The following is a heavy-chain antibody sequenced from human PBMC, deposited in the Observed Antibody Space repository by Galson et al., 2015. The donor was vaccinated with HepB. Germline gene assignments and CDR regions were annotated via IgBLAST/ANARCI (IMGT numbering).Heavy chain of an antibody. CDR1: GFTFSSYS. J-gene: IGHJ4*02. V-gene: IGHV3-48*01. CDR2: ISSSSSTI. CDR3: ARDGLTGDDY. D-gene: IGHD7-27*01. Sequence: SLRLSCAASGFTFSSYSMNWVRQAPGKGLEWVSYISSSSSTIYYADFVKGRFTISRDNATNSLYLQMNSLRAEDTAVYYCARDGLTGDDYWGQGTLVTVSS.